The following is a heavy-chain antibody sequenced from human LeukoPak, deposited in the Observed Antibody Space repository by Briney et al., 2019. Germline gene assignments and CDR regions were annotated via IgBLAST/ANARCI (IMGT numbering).Heavy chain of an antibody. CDR3: AKVAGIVTGTTAYYGMDV. J-gene: IGHJ6*02. CDR1: GFTFSSYA. D-gene: IGHD1-7*01. Sequence: GGSLRLSCAASGFTFSSYAMSWVRQAPGKGLEWVSAISGSGGSTYYADSVKGRFTISRDNSKNTLYLQMNSLRAEDTAVYYCAKVAGIVTGTTAYYGMDVWGQGTTVTVSS. CDR2: ISGSGGST. V-gene: IGHV3-23*01.